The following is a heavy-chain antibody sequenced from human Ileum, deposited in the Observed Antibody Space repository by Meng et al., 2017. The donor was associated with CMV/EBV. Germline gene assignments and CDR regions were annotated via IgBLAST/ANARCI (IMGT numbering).Heavy chain of an antibody. CDR3: ARELRYGDYYFDS. V-gene: IGHV4-30-4*08. J-gene: IGHJ4*02. Sequence: QVQLQVSGTGMVKSSYTLVLTCNVSGDSIISADHYWSWIRQPPGKGLEWIGYVFYSGSTYYNPSLMSRVTISVDTSKNQFSLRLSSVTAADTAVYYCARELRYGDYYFDSWGQGTLVTVSS. CDR2: VFYSGST. D-gene: IGHD4-17*01. CDR1: GDSIISADHY.